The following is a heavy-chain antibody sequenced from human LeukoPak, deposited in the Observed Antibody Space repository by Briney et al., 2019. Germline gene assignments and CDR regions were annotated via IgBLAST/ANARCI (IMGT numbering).Heavy chain of an antibody. V-gene: IGHV3-23*01. D-gene: IGHD1-26*01. CDR1: GFTFNSYA. J-gene: IGHJ4*02. Sequence: GGSLRLSCAASGFTFNSYAMIWVRQAPGKGLEWVSAISNSGGSTYYADSVKGRFTISRDNSKNTLYLQMNSLRAEDTAVYYCAREHGATGNYFDYWGQGTLVTVSS. CDR2: ISNSGGST. CDR3: AREHGATGNYFDY.